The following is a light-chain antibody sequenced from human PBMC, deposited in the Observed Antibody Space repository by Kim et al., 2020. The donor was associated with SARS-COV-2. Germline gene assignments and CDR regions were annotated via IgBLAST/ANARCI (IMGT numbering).Light chain of an antibody. J-gene: IGKJ3*01. CDR1: QSVLYSSNNKNY. CDR3: QQHYSTPFT. Sequence: ATINCKSSQSVLYSSNNKNYLAWYQQKPGQHPKLLIYWAATRESGVPDRFSGSGSGTDFTLTINSLQAEDVAVYYCQQHYSTPFTFGPGTKVDIK. V-gene: IGKV4-1*01. CDR2: WAA.